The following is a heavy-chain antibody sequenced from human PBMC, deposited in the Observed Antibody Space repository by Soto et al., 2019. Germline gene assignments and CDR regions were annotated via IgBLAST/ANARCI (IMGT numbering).Heavy chain of an antibody. V-gene: IGHV5-51*01. CDR2: IYPGDSDT. Sequence: PGESLKISCKGSVYSFTSYWIGWVRQMPGKGLEWMGIIYPGDSDTRYSPSFQGQVTISADKSISTAYLQWSSLKASDTAMYYCARPLRHYYDSSGSPDAFDIWGQGTMVTVSS. J-gene: IGHJ3*02. D-gene: IGHD3-22*01. CDR3: ARPLRHYYDSSGSPDAFDI. CDR1: VYSFTSYW.